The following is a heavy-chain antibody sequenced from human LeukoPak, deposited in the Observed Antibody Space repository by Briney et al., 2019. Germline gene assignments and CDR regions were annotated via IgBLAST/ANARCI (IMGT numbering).Heavy chain of an antibody. CDR1: GGSISSYY. Sequence: PSETLSLTCTVSGGSISSYYWSWIRQPPGKGLEWIGYVHYNGDTNYNPSLTSRVATSVDTSRNQFSLRLYSVSAADMAVYYCARGSTRADDYWGQGILVTVSS. D-gene: IGHD2/OR15-2a*01. CDR3: ARGSTRADDY. V-gene: IGHV4-59*01. J-gene: IGHJ4*02. CDR2: VHYNGDT.